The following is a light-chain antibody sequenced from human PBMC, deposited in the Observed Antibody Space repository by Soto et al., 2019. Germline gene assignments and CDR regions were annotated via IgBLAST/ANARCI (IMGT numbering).Light chain of an antibody. Sequence: DIQMTQSPSSLSASVGDRVTITCRASQGISSYLNWYQQKPGKAPKLLIYAASSLQSGVPSRFSGSGSGTDFTLTISSLQPEDFATYYCQQSYSTPRMYTFGQGTKLEIK. V-gene: IGKV1-39*01. J-gene: IGKJ2*01. CDR1: QGISSY. CDR2: AAS. CDR3: QQSYSTPRMYT.